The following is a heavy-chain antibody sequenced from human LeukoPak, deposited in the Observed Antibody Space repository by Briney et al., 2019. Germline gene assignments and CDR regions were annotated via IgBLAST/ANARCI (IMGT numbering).Heavy chain of an antibody. Sequence: SETLSLTCTVSGGSISSYYWRWIRQPPGKGLEWIGYIYYSGSTNYNPSLKSRVTISVDTSKNQFSLRLSSVTAADTAVYYCARGGTKAAATFDYWGQGSLVTV. D-gene: IGHD2-15*01. CDR2: IYYSGST. V-gene: IGHV4-59*01. CDR3: ARGGTKAAATFDY. J-gene: IGHJ4*02. CDR1: GGSISSYY.